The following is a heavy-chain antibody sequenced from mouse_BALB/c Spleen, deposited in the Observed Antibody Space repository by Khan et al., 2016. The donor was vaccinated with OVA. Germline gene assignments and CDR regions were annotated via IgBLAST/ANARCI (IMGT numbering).Heavy chain of an antibody. CDR1: GFTFSTFA. J-gene: IGHJ3*01. V-gene: IGHV5-6*01. CDR3: ARHNYGPFAY. D-gene: IGHD1-1*01. Sequence: EVELVESGGDLVKPGGSLKLSCAASGFTFSTFAMSWVRQTPDKRLEWVATISTAGDYIYFPDSVKGRFTISRENAKNTLYLQRSSLRSEDTAMYYCARHNYGPFAYWGQGTLVTVSA. CDR2: ISTAGDYI.